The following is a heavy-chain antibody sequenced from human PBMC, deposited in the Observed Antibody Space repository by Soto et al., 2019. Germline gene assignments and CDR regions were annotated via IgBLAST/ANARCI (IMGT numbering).Heavy chain of an antibody. CDR3: ARGAWGSYEFTWFDP. V-gene: IGHV1-3*04. CDR1: GYTFTNFG. J-gene: IGHJ5*02. D-gene: IGHD7-27*01. CDR2: INTGNNKT. Sequence: ASVKVSCKASGYTFTNFGVSWVRQAPGQRLEWMGWINTGNNKTKYSQKFQGRVTITRDTSASTAYMELTSLRSEDTAVYYCARGAWGSYEFTWFDPWGQGTLVTVSS.